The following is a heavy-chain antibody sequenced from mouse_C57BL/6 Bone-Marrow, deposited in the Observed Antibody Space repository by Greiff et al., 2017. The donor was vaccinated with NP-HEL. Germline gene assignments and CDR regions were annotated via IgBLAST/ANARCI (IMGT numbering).Heavy chain of an antibody. Sequence: QVQLQQSGPELVKPGASVKISCKASGYAFSSSWMNWVKQRPGKGLEWIGRIYPGDGDTNYNGKFKGTATLTAAKSSSTAYMQLSSLTSEDSAVYFGARYYWRWYVDVWGTGTTVTVSS. V-gene: IGHV1-82*01. D-gene: IGHD1-1*02. J-gene: IGHJ1*03. CDR1: GYAFSSSW. CDR2: IYPGDGDT. CDR3: ARYYWRWYVDV.